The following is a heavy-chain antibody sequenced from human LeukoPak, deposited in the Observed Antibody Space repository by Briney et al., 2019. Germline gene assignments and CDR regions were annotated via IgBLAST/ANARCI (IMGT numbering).Heavy chain of an antibody. D-gene: IGHD6-19*01. J-gene: IGHJ2*01. CDR3: AKMPGIAVAGRNWYFDL. CDR1: GFTFSSYA. V-gene: IGHV3-23*01. Sequence: GGSLRLSCAASGFTFSSYAMSWVRQAPGKGLEWVSAISGSGGSTNYADSVRGRFTISRDNSRNTLYLQMNSLSPEATAAYFCAKMPGIAVAGRNWYFDLWGRGTLVTVSS. CDR2: ISGSGGST.